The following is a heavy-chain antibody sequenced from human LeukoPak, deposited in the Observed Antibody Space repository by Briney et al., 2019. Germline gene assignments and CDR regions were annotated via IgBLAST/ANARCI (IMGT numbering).Heavy chain of an antibody. J-gene: IGHJ4*02. D-gene: IGHD5-12*01. CDR1: GYTFTSYG. V-gene: IGHV1-18*01. Sequence: GASVKVSCKASGYTFTSYGISWVRQAPGQGLEWMGWISAYNGNTNYAQKLQGRVTTTTDTSTSTAYMELRSLRPDDTAVYYCARHAYSGYEIDYWGQGTLVTVSS. CDR2: ISAYNGNT. CDR3: ARHAYSGYEIDY.